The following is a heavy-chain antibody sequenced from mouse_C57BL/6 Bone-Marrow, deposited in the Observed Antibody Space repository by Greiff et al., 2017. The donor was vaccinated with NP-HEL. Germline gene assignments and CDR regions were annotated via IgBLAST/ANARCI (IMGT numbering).Heavy chain of an antibody. Sequence: VKLQQSDAELVKPGASVKISCKVSGYTFTDHTIHWMKQRPEQGLEWIGYIYPRDGSTKYNEKFKGKATLTADKSSSTAYMQLNSLTSEDSAVYFCAREGVTTVVAPLYWYFDVWGTGTTVTVSS. J-gene: IGHJ1*03. CDR2: IYPRDGST. CDR3: AREGVTTVVAPLYWYFDV. CDR1: GYTFTDHT. V-gene: IGHV1-78*01. D-gene: IGHD1-1*01.